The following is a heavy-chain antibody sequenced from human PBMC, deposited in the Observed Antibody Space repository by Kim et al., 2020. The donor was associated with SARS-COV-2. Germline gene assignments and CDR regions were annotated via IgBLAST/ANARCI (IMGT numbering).Heavy chain of an antibody. D-gene: IGHD5-12*01. J-gene: IGHJ4*02. CDR3: ARSYSGYDFSHFDY. CDR2: INHSGST. V-gene: IGHV4-34*01. CDR1: GGSFSGYY. Sequence: SETLSLTCAVYGGSFSGYYWSWIRQPPGKGLEWIGEINHSGSTNYNPSLKSRVTISVDTSKNQFSLKLSSVTAADTAVYYCARSYSGYDFSHFDYWGQGTLVTVSS.